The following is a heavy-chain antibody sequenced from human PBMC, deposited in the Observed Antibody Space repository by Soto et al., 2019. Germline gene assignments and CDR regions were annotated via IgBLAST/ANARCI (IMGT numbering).Heavy chain of an antibody. V-gene: IGHV4-59*11. CDR3: ARANWYSEY. J-gene: IGHJ4*02. Sequence: QVHLQESGPGLVKPSETLSLTCTVSGGSINNHYWSGIRQPPGKGLEWIGYIYYTGGTNYNPSLESRVTMSVDTSKNRVYLNLTSLTAADTAIYYCARANWYSEYWGQGTLVTVSS. D-gene: IGHD7-27*01. CDR2: IYYTGGT. CDR1: GGSINNHY.